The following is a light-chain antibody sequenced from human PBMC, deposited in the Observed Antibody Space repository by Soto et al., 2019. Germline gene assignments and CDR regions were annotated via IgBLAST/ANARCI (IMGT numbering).Light chain of an antibody. CDR3: SSYTTSSTYV. V-gene: IGLV2-14*01. CDR1: SSDVGGYNY. CDR2: DVS. Sequence: QSALTQPASVSGSRGQSIAISCTGTSSDVGGYNYVSWYQQHPGKAPKLILCDVSNRPSGVSDRFSGSKSGNTASLTISGLQTEDEADYYCSSYTTSSTYVFGTGTKLTVL. J-gene: IGLJ1*01.